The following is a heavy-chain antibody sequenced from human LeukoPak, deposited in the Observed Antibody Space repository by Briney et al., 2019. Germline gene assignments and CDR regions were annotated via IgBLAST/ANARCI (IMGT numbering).Heavy chain of an antibody. CDR3: AKDEDNIVVVPAAPVDY. CDR1: GFTFSSYA. D-gene: IGHD2-2*01. J-gene: IGHJ4*02. V-gene: IGHV3-23*01. CDR2: ISGSGGST. Sequence: PGGSLRLSCAASGFTFSSYAMSWVRQAPGKGLEWVSAISGSGGSTYYADSVKGRFTISRDNSKNTLYLQMNSLRAEDTAVYYCAKDEDNIVVVPAAPVDYWGQGTLVTVSS.